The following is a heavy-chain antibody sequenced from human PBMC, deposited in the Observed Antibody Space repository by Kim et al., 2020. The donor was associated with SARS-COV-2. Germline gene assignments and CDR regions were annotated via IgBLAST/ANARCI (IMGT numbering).Heavy chain of an antibody. CDR2: IWYDGSNK. CDR3: AKDQERLSERKSYYYYYGMDV. V-gene: IGHV3-33*06. CDR1: GFTFSSYG. J-gene: IGHJ6*02. D-gene: IGHD1-26*01. Sequence: GGSLRLSCAASGFTFSSYGMHWVRQAPGKGLEWVAVIWYDGSNKYYADSVKGRFTISRDNSKNTLYLQMNSLRAEDTAVYYCAKDQERLSERKSYYYYYGMDVWGQGTTVTVSS.